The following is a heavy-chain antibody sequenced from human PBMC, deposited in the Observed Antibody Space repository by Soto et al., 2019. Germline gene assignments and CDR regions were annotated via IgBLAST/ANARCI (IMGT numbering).Heavy chain of an antibody. CDR3: ASLEGRVVTYDY. J-gene: IGHJ4*02. CDR2: ISGSGGST. D-gene: IGHD3-22*01. Sequence: EVQLLESGGGLVQPGGSLRLSFAASGFTFSSYAMSWVRQAPGKGLEWVSAISGSGGSTYYADSVKGRFTISRDNSKNTLYLQMNSLRAEDTAVYYCASLEGRVVTYDYWGQGTLVTVSS. CDR1: GFTFSSYA. V-gene: IGHV3-23*01.